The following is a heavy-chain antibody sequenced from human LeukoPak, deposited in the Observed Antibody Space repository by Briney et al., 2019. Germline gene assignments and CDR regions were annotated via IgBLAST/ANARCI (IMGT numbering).Heavy chain of an antibody. CDR3: AREEADSGTYYVDH. D-gene: IGHD1-26*01. Sequence: GASVKVSCKASGYTFTIYGISWVRQAPGQGLEWMGWISGYNGNTNYAQKFQGRVTMTTDTSTSTAYMELRSLKSDDTAVYYCAREEADSGTYYVDHWGQGTLVTVSS. CDR2: ISGYNGNT. J-gene: IGHJ4*02. V-gene: IGHV1-18*01. CDR1: GYTFTIYG.